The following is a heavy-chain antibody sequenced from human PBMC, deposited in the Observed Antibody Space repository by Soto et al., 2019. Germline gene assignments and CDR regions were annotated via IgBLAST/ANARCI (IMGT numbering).Heavy chain of an antibody. Sequence: GESLRLSCAASGFTFSNAWVCWVRHAPGKGLEWVGRIKSKTDGGTTDYAAPVKGRFTISRDDSKNTLYLQMNSLKTEDTAVYYRTTDPPLEIPYWGQGTLVTVSS. D-gene: IGHD1-1*01. J-gene: IGHJ4*02. CDR1: GFTFSNAW. CDR2: IKSKTDGGTT. V-gene: IGHV3-15*01. CDR3: TTDPPLEIPY.